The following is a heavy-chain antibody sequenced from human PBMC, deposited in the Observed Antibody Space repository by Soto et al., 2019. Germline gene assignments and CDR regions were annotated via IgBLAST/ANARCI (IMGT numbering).Heavy chain of an antibody. CDR3: ARRHWRWYYFDY. J-gene: IGHJ4*02. CDR1: GGSISSSSYY. D-gene: IGHD6-13*01. V-gene: IGHV4-39*01. CDR2: IYYSGST. Sequence: QLQLQESGPGLVKPSETLSLTCTVSGGSISSSSYYWGWIRQPPGKGLEWIGSIYYSGSTYYNPSLKSRVTISVDTSKNQFSLKLSSVTAADTAVYYCARRHWRWYYFDYWGQGTLVTVSS.